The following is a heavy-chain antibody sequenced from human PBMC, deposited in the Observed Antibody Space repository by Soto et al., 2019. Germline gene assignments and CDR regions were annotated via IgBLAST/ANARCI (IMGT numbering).Heavy chain of an antibody. Sequence: ASVKVSCKASGGPFSSYAISWVRQAPGQGLEWMGGIIPIFGTANYAQKFQGRVTITADESTSTAYMELSSLRSEDTAVYYCARFRGDGYNNYYYYYGMDVWGQGTTVTVSS. V-gene: IGHV1-69*13. J-gene: IGHJ6*02. CDR1: GGPFSSYA. D-gene: IGHD3-10*01. CDR3: ARFRGDGYNNYYYYYGMDV. CDR2: IIPIFGTA.